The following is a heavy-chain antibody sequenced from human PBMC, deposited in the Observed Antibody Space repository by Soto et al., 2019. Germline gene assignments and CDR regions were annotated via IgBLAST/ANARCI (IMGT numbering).Heavy chain of an antibody. CDR2: FYSSGSI. D-gene: IGHD6-19*01. V-gene: IGHV4-31*03. J-gene: IGHJ5*02. CDR1: GYSITAGGYY. CDR3: ARMYSSGSGWFHP. Sequence: SETLSLTCFVSGYSITAGGYYWSWIRHHPGKGLGWIGSFYSSGSIIYNPSLRSRVSISGDTSSNQFSMSLTSVTAADTARYYCARMYSSGSGWFHPWGQGTLVTVSS.